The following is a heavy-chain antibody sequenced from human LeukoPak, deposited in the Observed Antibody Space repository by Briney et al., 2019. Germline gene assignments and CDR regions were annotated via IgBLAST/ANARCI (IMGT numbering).Heavy chain of an antibody. Sequence: PSETLSLTCAVYGGSFSGYYWSWIRQPPGKGLEWIGEINHSGSTNYNPSLKSRVTISVDTSKNQFSLKLSSVTAADTAVYYCARTYYDFWSGYYPSWFDPWGQGTLVTVSS. CDR1: GGSFSGYY. CDR2: INHSGST. V-gene: IGHV4-34*01. J-gene: IGHJ5*02. D-gene: IGHD3-3*01. CDR3: ARTYYDFWSGYYPSWFDP.